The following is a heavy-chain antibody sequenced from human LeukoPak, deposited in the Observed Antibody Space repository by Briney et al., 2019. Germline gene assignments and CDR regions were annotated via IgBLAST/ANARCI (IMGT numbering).Heavy chain of an antibody. V-gene: IGHV3-48*01. CDR1: GFTFSSYS. D-gene: IGHD6-13*01. Sequence: PGGSLRLSCAASGFTFSSYSMNWVRQAPGKGLEWVSYISSGSSTIYYADSVKGRFTISRDNAKNSLYLQMNSLRAEDTAVYYCARDPIAAAGTLDYWGQGTLVTVSS. CDR3: ARDPIAAAGTLDY. J-gene: IGHJ4*02. CDR2: ISSGSSTI.